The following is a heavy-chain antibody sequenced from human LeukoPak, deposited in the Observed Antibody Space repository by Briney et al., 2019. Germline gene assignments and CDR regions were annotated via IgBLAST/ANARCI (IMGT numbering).Heavy chain of an antibody. CDR2: IYSGGST. V-gene: IGHV3-66*01. CDR3: ARVDSGWKYYYYYYMDV. Sequence: PGGSLRLSCAASGFTVSSNYMSWVRQAPRKGLEWVSVIYSGGSTYYADSVKGRFTISRDNSKNTLYLQMNSLRAEDTAVYYCARVDSGWKYYYYYYMDVWGKGTTVTISS. J-gene: IGHJ6*03. CDR1: GFTVSSNY. D-gene: IGHD5-12*01.